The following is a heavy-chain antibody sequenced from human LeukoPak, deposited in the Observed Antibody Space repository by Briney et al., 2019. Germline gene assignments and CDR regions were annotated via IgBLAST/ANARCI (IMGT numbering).Heavy chain of an antibody. CDR2: ISSSSSYI. Sequence: NPGGSLRPSCAASGFTFSSYSMNWVPQAQGKGLEWFSPISSSSSYIYYADSVKGRFTISRAHAKTSLNLQMNSLRAEAPAVYSCGSPAYDILTGYFRDWGQGTLVTVSS. V-gene: IGHV3-21*01. CDR1: GFTFSSYS. CDR3: GSPAYDILTGYFRD. D-gene: IGHD3-9*01. J-gene: IGHJ4*02.